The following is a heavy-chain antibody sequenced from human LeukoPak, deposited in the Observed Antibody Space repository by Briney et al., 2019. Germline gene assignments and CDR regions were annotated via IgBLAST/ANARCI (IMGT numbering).Heavy chain of an antibody. CDR2: ISGSGGST. CDR3: AKGTYCSSTSCFPTGY. V-gene: IGHV3-23*01. CDR1: GFTFSSYA. Sequence: GGSLRLSCAASGFTFSSYAMSWVRQAPGKGLDWVSAISGSGGSTYYADSVKGRFTISRDNSKNTLYLQMNSLRAEDTAVYYCAKGTYCSSTSCFPTGYWGQGTLVTVSS. D-gene: IGHD2-2*01. J-gene: IGHJ4*02.